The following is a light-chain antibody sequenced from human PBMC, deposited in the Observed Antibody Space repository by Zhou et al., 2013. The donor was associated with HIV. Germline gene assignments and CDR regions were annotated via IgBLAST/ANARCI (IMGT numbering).Light chain of an antibody. CDR3: QQSYSTPRS. CDR2: AAS. Sequence: DFQMTQSPSSLSASVGDRVTITCRASQSISSYLNWYQQKPGKAPKLLIYAASSLQSGVPSRFSGSGSGTDFTLTISSLQPEDFATYYCQQSYSTPRSFGHGTRLEV. CDR1: QSISSY. V-gene: IGKV1-39*01. J-gene: IGKJ2*04.